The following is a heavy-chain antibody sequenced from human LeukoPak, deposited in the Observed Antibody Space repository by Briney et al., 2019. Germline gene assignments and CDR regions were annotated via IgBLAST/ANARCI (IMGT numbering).Heavy chain of an antibody. CDR1: ELTVSNNY. V-gene: IGHV3-53*01. CDR2: IYSGDSA. J-gene: IGHJ4*02. CDR3: AKAGGGYDRNFDY. Sequence: PGGSLRLSCTVSELTVSNNYMSWVRQAPGKGLEWVSVIYSGDSAYYADSVKGRFTISRDNSKNTLYLQMNSLRAEDTAVYYCAKAGGGYDRNFDYWGQGTLVTVSS. D-gene: IGHD5-12*01.